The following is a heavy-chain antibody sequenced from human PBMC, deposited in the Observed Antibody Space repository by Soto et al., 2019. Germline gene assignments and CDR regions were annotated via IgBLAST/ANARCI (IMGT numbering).Heavy chain of an antibody. V-gene: IGHV1-69*05. CDR1: GGTFSTYA. D-gene: IGHD5-18*01. J-gene: IGHJ4*02. CDR2: IIPMFGTA. CDR3: ASGIQLWLRRINDGYSG. Sequence: QVQLVQSGAEVKKPESSVKVSCKAPGGTFSTYAISWVRQAPGQGLEWMGGIIPMFGTANYAQRFQDRVTXTXYESTNTVYMELSSLRSEDTAVYFCASGIQLWLRRINDGYSGWGQGTLVTGSS.